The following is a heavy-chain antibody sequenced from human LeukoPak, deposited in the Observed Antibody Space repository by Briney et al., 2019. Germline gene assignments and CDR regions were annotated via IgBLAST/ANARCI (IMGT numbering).Heavy chain of an antibody. V-gene: IGHV4-59*01. D-gene: IGHD5-24*01. J-gene: IGHJ2*01. CDR1: GGSISSYY. CDR3: ARGRRDPL. Sequence: SETLSLTCTVSGGSISSYYWSWIRQPPGKGLEWIGYIYYSGSTNYNPSLKSRVTMSVDTSRSQISLNPSSVTAADTAVYYCARGRRDPLWGRGTLVTVSS. CDR2: IYYSGST.